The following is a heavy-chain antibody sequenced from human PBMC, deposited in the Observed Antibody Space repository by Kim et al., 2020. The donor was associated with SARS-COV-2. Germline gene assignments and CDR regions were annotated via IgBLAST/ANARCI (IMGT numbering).Heavy chain of an antibody. J-gene: IGHJ4*02. D-gene: IGHD2-2*01. CDR1: DYTFTNYG. Sequence: ASVKVSCKASDYTFTNYGIAWVRKAPGQGLEWMGWISSYNGETYYAQKFKGRVIMTTDTSTSTTYLELRSLRSDDTAVFYCARVCGTNCFVAEYWGQGTLVTVSS. CDR2: ISSYNGET. CDR3: ARVCGTNCFVAEY. V-gene: IGHV1-18*01.